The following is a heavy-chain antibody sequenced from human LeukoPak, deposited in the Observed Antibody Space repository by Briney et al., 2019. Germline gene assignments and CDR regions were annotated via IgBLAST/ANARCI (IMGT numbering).Heavy chain of an antibody. CDR3: ARDSGGFNRNYFDY. D-gene: IGHD3-10*01. V-gene: IGHV4-61*02. J-gene: IGHJ4*02. Sequence: SSQTLSLTCTVSGGSISSGSYYWSWIRQPAGKGLEWIGRIYTSGSTNYNPSLKSRVTISVDTSKNQFSLKLSSVTAADTAVYYCARDSGGFNRNYFDYWGQGTLVTVSS. CDR1: GGSISSGSYY. CDR2: IYTSGST.